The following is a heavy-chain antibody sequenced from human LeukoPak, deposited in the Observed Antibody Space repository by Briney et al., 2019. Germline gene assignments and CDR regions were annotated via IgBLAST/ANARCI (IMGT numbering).Heavy chain of an antibody. J-gene: IGHJ3*02. CDR1: GFTVSSSY. D-gene: IGHD6-19*01. CDR3: AREGSSGWYGAFDI. V-gene: IGHV3-66*01. CDR2: IYSSGST. Sequence: PGGSLRLSCAASGFTVSSSYMSWVRQAPGKGLEWVSVIYSSGSTYYADSVKGRFTISRDNSKNTLYLQMNSLRAEDTAVYYCAREGSSGWYGAFDIWGQGTMVTVSS.